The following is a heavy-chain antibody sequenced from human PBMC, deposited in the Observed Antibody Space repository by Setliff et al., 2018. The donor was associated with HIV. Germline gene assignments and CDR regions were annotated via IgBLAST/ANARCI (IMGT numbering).Heavy chain of an antibody. V-gene: IGHV4-61*09. CDR3: ARLTTTYYYDSSAYYHPV. D-gene: IGHD3-22*01. CDR2: IYTSGST. CDR1: GGSISSGSYY. J-gene: IGHJ4*02. Sequence: PSETLSLTCTVSGGSISSGSYYWSWMRQPAGKGLEWIGHIYTSGSTNYNPSLKSRVTMSLDTSKNQFSLKLSSVTAADTAVFYCARLTTTYYYDSSAYYHPVWGQGTLVTVSS.